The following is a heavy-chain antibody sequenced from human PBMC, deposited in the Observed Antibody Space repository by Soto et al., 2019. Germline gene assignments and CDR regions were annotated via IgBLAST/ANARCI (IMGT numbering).Heavy chain of an antibody. CDR1: GFTFSSYA. D-gene: IGHD6-13*01. Sequence: GGSLRLSCAASGFTFSSYAMSWVRQAPGKGLEWVSAISGSGGSTYYADSVKGRFTISRDNSKNTLYLQMNSLRAEDTAVYYCAKDVYSSSWPEYYYYYGMDVWGQGTTVTVSS. CDR3: AKDVYSSSWPEYYYYYGMDV. J-gene: IGHJ6*02. CDR2: ISGSGGST. V-gene: IGHV3-23*01.